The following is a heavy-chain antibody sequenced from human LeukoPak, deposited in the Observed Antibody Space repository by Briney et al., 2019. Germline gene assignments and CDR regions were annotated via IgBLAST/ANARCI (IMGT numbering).Heavy chain of an antibody. CDR2: IYYRGST. CDR3: AGPNFYYMDV. J-gene: IGHJ6*03. CDR1: GGSISGSSYY. V-gene: IGHV4-39*01. Sequence: SETLSLTCTVSGGSISGSSYYWGRLHQPPGKGLEWIGSIYYRGSTYYNPSLKSRVTISVDTSKYQFSLKLSSVTAADTAVYYCAGPNFYYMDVWGKGTTVTVSS.